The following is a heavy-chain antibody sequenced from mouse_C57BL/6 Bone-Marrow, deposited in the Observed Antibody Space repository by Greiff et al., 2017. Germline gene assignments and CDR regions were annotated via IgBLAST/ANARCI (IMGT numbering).Heavy chain of an antibody. J-gene: IGHJ2*01. V-gene: IGHV1-69*01. CDR2: LDPSDSYT. CDR3: AREETGTNFDY. D-gene: IGHD4-1*01. CDR1: GYTFTSYW. Sequence: QVQLQQPGAELVMPGASVKLSCKASGYTFTSYWMHWVKQRPGQGLEWIGELDPSDSYTNYNQKFKGKSTLTVDKSSSTAYMQLSSLTSEDSAVYYCAREETGTNFDYWGQGTTLTVSS.